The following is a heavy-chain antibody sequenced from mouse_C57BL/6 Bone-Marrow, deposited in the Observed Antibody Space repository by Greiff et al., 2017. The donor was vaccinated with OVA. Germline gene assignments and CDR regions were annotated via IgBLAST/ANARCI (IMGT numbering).Heavy chain of an antibody. V-gene: IGHV1-22*01. D-gene: IGHD2-3*01. J-gene: IGHJ3*01. Sequence: VQLQQSGPELVKPGASVKMSCKASGYTFTDYNMHWVKQSHGKSLEWIGYIYPNNGGSCYNQKFKGKATLTVNKASSTAYMELRSRPSEDSAVYYCASSDDGYYVLPFAYWGQGTLVTVSA. CDR2: IYPNNGGS. CDR3: ASSDDGYYVLPFAY. CDR1: GYTFTDYN.